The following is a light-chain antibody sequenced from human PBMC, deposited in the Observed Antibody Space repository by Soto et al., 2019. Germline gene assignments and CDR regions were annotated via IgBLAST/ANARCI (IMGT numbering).Light chain of an antibody. Sequence: DIQMTQSPSTLSASVGDRVTITCRASQSISSWLAWYQQKPWKAPKLLIYKASSLESGVPSRFSGSGSGTEFTLTISSLQPDDFATYYCHQYNSSPWTFGQGTKVEIK. CDR3: HQYNSSPWT. J-gene: IGKJ1*01. CDR2: KAS. CDR1: QSISSW. V-gene: IGKV1-5*03.